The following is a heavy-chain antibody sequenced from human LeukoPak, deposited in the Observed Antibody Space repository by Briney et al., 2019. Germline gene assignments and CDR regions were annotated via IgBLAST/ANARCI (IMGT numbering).Heavy chain of an antibody. CDR1: GGSISSHY. D-gene: IGHD3/OR15-3a*01. J-gene: IGHJ4*02. CDR2: IYYSGST. Sequence: PSETLSLTCTVSGGSISSHYWSWIRQPQGKGLEGIGYIYYSGSTNYNPSLKSRVTISVDTSKNQFSLKLSSVTAADTAVYYCARLAIFGLAFPEYFDYWGQGTLVTVSS. CDR3: ARLAIFGLAFPEYFDY. V-gene: IGHV4-59*11.